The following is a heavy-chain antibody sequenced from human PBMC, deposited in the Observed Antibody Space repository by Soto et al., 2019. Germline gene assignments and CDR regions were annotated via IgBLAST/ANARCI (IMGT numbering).Heavy chain of an antibody. D-gene: IGHD6-19*01. V-gene: IGHV4-4*07. CDR1: CADINTYS. Sequence: PSETLSLTCSVSCADINTYSWTWIRQPAGKGLEWIGRIYTSASINYNPSLKGRVTLSVDTSTNQVPLRLASVTAADTAIYYCARDREAGYNFYYGMDVWGQGTTVTVSS. CDR2: IYTSASI. CDR3: ARDREAGYNFYYGMDV. J-gene: IGHJ6*02.